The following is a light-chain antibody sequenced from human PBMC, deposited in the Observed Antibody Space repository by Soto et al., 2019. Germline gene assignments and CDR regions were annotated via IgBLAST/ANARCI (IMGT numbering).Light chain of an antibody. CDR3: QQYADSLWT. V-gene: IGKV3-20*01. CDR2: GAS. J-gene: IGKJ1*01. CDR1: QSLRATY. Sequence: EVVLTQSPYPLALSPGEPATLSSRASQSLRATYLSWYHQNNGQAPRLLIYGASRRATGIPDRFSGSGYGTAFNLTLSRLETQDFAVYYCQQYADSLWTFGQGAKVDIK.